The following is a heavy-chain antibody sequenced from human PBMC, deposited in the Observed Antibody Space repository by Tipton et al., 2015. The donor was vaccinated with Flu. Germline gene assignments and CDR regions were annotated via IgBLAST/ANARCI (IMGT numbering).Heavy chain of an antibody. V-gene: IGHV4-61*08. D-gene: IGHD1-26*01. CDR3: ARNREAIGNLDS. Sequence: LRLSCTVSGGSVSTDAYYWSWIRQPPGKGLGWIGFIYSSGRANYNPSLNSRVTILIDTANNQFSLELTSVTAADTAMYYCARNREAIGNLDSWGQGTLVTVSS. J-gene: IGHJ4*02. CDR2: IYSSGRA. CDR1: GGSVSTDAYY.